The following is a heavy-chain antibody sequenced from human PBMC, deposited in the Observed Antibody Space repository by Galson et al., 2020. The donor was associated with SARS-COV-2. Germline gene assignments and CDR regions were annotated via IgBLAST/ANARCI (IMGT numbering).Heavy chain of an antibody. CDR3: SRVASAAGISGGCDY. D-gene: IGHD6-13*01. V-gene: IGHV4-34*01. J-gene: IGHJ4*02. CDR2: INQSGNT. CDR1: GASLSGYY. Sequence: LETLSLTCAVSGASLSGYYWNWIRQPPEKGLEWIGEINQSGNTNYNPSLRSRVTISVDTSKNQFSLKLTSVTAADTAFYYCSRVASAAGISGGCDYWSQGALVTVAS.